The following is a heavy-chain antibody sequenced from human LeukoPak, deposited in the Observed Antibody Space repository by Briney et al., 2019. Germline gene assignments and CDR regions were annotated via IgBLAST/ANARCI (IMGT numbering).Heavy chain of an antibody. Sequence: SETLSLTCTVSGGSISSSSYYWGWIRQPPGTGLEWIGSIYYSGSTYYNPSLKSRVTISVDTSKNQFSLKLSSVTAADTAVYYCARLYQFDWLPRLGNWYFDLWGRGTLVTVSS. J-gene: IGHJ2*01. V-gene: IGHV4-39*01. D-gene: IGHD3-9*01. CDR1: GGSISSSSYY. CDR3: ARLYQFDWLPRLGNWYFDL. CDR2: IYYSGST.